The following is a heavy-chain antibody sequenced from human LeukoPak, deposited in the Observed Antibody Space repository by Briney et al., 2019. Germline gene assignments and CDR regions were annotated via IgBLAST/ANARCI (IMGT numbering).Heavy chain of an antibody. J-gene: IGHJ1*01. CDR1: GFTFSSYS. CDR3: AKDNSGSYLEYFQH. Sequence: GGSLRLSCAASGFTFSSYSMSWVRQAPGKGLEWVSAISGSGGSTYYADSVKGRFTISRDNSKNTLYLQMNSLRAEDTAVYYCAKDNSGSYLEYFQHWGQGTLVTVSS. CDR2: ISGSGGST. V-gene: IGHV3-23*01. D-gene: IGHD1-26*01.